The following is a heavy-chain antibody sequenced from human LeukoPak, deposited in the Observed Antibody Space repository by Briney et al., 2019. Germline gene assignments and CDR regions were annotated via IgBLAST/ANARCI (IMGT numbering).Heavy chain of an antibody. CDR3: ARDRGGLLWFGETYDAFDI. J-gene: IGHJ3*02. Sequence: ASVKVSCKASGYTFTNYGISWVRQAPGQGLEWLGWISAYNGNTQYAHKLQGRVTMTTDTSTSTAYMELSRLRSDDTAVYYCARDRGGLLWFGETYDAFDIWGQGTMVTVSS. CDR1: GYTFTNYG. V-gene: IGHV1-18*01. CDR2: ISAYNGNT. D-gene: IGHD3-10*01.